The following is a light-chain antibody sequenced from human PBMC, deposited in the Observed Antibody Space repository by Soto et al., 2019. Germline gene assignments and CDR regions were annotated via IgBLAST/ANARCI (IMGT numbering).Light chain of an antibody. Sequence: DIVMTQSPDSLAVSLGERATINCKSSQSVLYSSNNKNYLAWYQQKPGQPPKLPIYWASTRESGVPDRFSGSGSGTDFTLTISSLQAEDVAVYYCQQYYSTPRTFDQGTKVDIK. CDR2: WAS. CDR1: QSVLYSSNNKNY. V-gene: IGKV4-1*01. J-gene: IGKJ1*01. CDR3: QQYYSTPRT.